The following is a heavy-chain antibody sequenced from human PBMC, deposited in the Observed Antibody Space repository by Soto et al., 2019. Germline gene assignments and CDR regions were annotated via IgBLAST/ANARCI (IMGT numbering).Heavy chain of an antibody. D-gene: IGHD4-17*01. Sequence: PSETLSLTCTVSGGSISSYYWSWIRQPPGKGLEWIGYIYYSGSTNYNPSLKSRVTISVDTSKNQFSLKLSSVTAADTAVYYCARSPSLHTVTTIYDYWGQGTLVNVSS. V-gene: IGHV4-59*01. CDR2: IYYSGST. J-gene: IGHJ4*02. CDR1: GGSISSYY. CDR3: ARSPSLHTVTTIYDY.